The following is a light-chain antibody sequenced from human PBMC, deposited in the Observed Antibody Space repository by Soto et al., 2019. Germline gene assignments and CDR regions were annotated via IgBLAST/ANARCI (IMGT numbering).Light chain of an antibody. CDR1: QSISSW. V-gene: IGKV1-5*01. Sequence: DIQMTQSPSTLSASVGDRDTITCRASQSISSWLAWYQQKPGKAPKLLIYDASSLESGVPSRFSGSGSGPEFTLTISSLQPDDLATYYCQQYNSYWTFGQGTKVEIK. CDR2: DAS. J-gene: IGKJ1*01. CDR3: QQYNSYWT.